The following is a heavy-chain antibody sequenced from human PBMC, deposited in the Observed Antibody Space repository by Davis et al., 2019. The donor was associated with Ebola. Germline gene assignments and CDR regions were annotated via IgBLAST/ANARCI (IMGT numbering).Heavy chain of an antibody. V-gene: IGHV4-59*01. CDR3: ARGVPGWIDP. J-gene: IGHJ5*02. Sequence: PSETLSLTCTVSGGSISSYYWSWIWQPPGKGLEWIGYIYYSGNTNYNPSLKSRVTISVDTSESQFYLNLSSVTAADTAVYYCARGVPGWIDPWGQGTLVTVSS. CDR1: GGSISSYY. CDR2: IYYSGNT.